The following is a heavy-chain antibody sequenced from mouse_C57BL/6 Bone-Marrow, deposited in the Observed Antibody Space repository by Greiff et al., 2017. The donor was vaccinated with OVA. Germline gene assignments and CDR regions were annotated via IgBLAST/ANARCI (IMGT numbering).Heavy chain of an antibody. J-gene: IGHJ3*01. D-gene: IGHD1-1*01. CDR3: ASDYGPGFAY. Sequence: QVQLQQSGAELMKPGASVKLSCKASGYTFTGYWIEWVKQRPGHGLEWIGEIFPGSGSTTYNEKFKGKATLTADKSSSTAYMQLSSLTTEDSAIYYCASDYGPGFAYWGQETLVTVSA. V-gene: IGHV1-9*01. CDR2: IFPGSGST. CDR1: GYTFTGYW.